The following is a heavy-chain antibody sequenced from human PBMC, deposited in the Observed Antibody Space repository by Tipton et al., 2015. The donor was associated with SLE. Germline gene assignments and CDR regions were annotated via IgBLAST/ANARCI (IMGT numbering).Heavy chain of an antibody. CDR1: GGSFSGYY. CDR3: ARVRPPLSIFGVVKETDYYYMDV. D-gene: IGHD3-3*01. Sequence: TLSLTCAVYGGSFSGYYWSWIRQPPGKGLEWIGEINHRGSTNYNPSLKSRVTISVDTSKNQFSLKLGSVTAADTAVYYCARVRPPLSIFGVVKETDYYYMDVWGKGTTVTVSS. CDR2: INHRGST. V-gene: IGHV4-34*01. J-gene: IGHJ6*03.